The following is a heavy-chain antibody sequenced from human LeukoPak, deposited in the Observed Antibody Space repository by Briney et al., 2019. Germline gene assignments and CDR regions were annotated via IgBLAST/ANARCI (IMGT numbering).Heavy chain of an antibody. V-gene: IGHV3-33*01. D-gene: IGHD2-15*01. CDR2: IWYDGSNK. J-gene: IGHJ4*02. CDR1: GFTFSSYG. CDR3: ARIGYCSGGSCYPLDY. Sequence: GGSLRLSCAASGFTFSSYGMHWVRQAPGKGLEWVAVIWYDGSNKYYADSVKGRFTISRDNSKNTLYLQMNSLRAEDTAVYYCARIGYCSGGSCYPLDYWGQGTLVTVSS.